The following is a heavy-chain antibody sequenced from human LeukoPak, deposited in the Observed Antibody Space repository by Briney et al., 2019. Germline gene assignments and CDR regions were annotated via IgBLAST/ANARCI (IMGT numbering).Heavy chain of an antibody. V-gene: IGHV1-24*01. CDR1: GYTLTELS. D-gene: IGHD3-22*01. CDR3: ARDQYYYDSSGRTDY. J-gene: IGHJ4*02. Sequence: ASVKVSCKVSGYTLTELSMHWVRQAPGKGLEWMGGFDPEDGGTIYAQKFQGRVTMTEDTSTDTAYMELSSLRSEDTAVYYCARDQYYYDSSGRTDYWGQGTLVTVSS. CDR2: FDPEDGGT.